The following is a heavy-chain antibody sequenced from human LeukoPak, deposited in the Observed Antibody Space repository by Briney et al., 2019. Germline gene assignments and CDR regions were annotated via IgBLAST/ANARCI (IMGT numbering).Heavy chain of an antibody. Sequence: SETLSLTCAVYGGSFSGYYWSWIRQPPGKGLEWIWEINHSGSTNYNPSLKSRVTISVDTSKNQFSLKLSSVTAADTAVYYCARGPRGSSSPYGAFDIWGQGTMVTVSS. CDR1: GGSFSGYY. D-gene: IGHD6-13*01. CDR2: INHSGST. J-gene: IGHJ3*02. CDR3: ARGPRGSSSPYGAFDI. V-gene: IGHV4-34*01.